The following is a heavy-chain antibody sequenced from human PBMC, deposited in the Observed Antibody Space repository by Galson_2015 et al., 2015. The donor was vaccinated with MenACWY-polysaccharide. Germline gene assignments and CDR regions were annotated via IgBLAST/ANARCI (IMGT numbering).Heavy chain of an antibody. CDR2: LSPTTRCT. CDR3: AKGAAHYGSGNYYDY. Sequence: SLRLSCAGSGLTFSSYGMGWVRQAPGKGLEWVSGLSPTTRCTYYADSVRGRFTISRDNSKNTLYLQMDSLRAEDTALYYCAKGAAHYGSGNYYDYWGQGTQVTVSS. CDR1: GLTFSSYG. V-gene: IGHV3-23*01. D-gene: IGHD3-10*01. J-gene: IGHJ4*02.